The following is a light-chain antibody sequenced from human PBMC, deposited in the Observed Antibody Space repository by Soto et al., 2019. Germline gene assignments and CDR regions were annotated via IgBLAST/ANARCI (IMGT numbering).Light chain of an antibody. CDR2: GAS. J-gene: IGKJ1*01. CDR1: QSGFSFY. CDR3: HQYGSSPWT. Sequence: EIVLTQSPGTLSLSPGERATLSCRASQSGFSFYLAWFQQKPGQAPRLLIYGASTRATGIPDRFSGSGSGTDFTLTISRLEPEDFAVYYCHQYGSSPWTLGQGTKLEIK. V-gene: IGKV3-20*01.